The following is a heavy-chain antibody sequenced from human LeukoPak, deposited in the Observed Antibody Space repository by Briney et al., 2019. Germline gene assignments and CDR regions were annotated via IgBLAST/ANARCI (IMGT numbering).Heavy chain of an antibody. J-gene: IGHJ4*02. CDR3: AKSGSVWHYFDY. CDR2: FGGNGGNT. Sequence: GGSLRLSCAASGFTFSTYSMSWVRQAPGRGLEWVSIFGGNGGNTHYIGSVKGRFTISRDNSKNTLYLQMDSLRVEDTALYYCAKSGSVWHYFDYWGQGTLVTVSS. CDR1: GFTFSTYS. V-gene: IGHV3-23*01. D-gene: IGHD6-19*01.